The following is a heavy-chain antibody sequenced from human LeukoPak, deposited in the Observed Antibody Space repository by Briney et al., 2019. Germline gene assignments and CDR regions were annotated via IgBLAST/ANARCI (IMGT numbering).Heavy chain of an antibody. CDR2: INPSGGST. CDR3: ARDSPMYDILTGYYYYMDV. D-gene: IGHD3-9*01. Sequence: ASVKVSCKASGYTFTSYCMHWVRQAPGQGLEWMGIINPSGGSTSYAQKFQGRVTMTRDTSTSTVYMELNSLRSEDTAVYYCARDSPMYDILTGYYYYMDVWGKGTTVTVSS. J-gene: IGHJ6*03. CDR1: GYTFTSYC. V-gene: IGHV1-46*01.